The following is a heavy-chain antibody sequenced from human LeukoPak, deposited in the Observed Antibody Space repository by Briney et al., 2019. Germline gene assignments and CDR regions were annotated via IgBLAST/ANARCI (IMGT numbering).Heavy chain of an antibody. CDR3: ARDIVVVPAAMLYYYYYGMDV. Sequence: ASVTVSCKASGYTFTGYYMHWVRQAPGQGLEWMGWINPNSGGTNYAQKFQGRVTMTRDTSISTAYMELSRLRSDDTAVYYCARDIVVVPAAMLYYYYYGMDVWGQGTTVTVSS. V-gene: IGHV1-2*02. CDR1: GYTFTGYY. J-gene: IGHJ6*02. CDR2: INPNSGGT. D-gene: IGHD2-2*01.